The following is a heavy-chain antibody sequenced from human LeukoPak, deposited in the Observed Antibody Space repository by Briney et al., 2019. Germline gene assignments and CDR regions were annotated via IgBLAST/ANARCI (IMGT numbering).Heavy chain of an antibody. CDR1: GFIFSNYI. V-gene: IGHV3-64D*09. CDR3: VKSIYSGSYYAFDY. Sequence: PGGSLRLSCSASGFIFSNYIMHWVRQAPGKGLEHVSAVSSGGGDPYYADSVKGRFTISRDNSNRTLSLQMSSLRPDDTAVYYCVKSIYSGSYYAFDYWGQGTLVTVSS. J-gene: IGHJ4*02. CDR2: VSSGGGDP. D-gene: IGHD1-26*01.